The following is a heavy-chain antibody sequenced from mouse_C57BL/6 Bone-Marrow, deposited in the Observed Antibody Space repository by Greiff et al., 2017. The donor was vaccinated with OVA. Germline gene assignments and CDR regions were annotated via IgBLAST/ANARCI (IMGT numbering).Heavy chain of an antibody. CDR1: GFSLTSSG. J-gene: IGHJ4*01. D-gene: IGHD2-2*01. CDR2: IWRGGST. V-gene: IGHV2-5*01. CDR3: AKKGVTTPDYYAMDY. Sequence: QVQLQQSGPGLVQPSQSLSITCTVSGFSLTSSGVHWVRPSPGKGLEWLGVIWRGGSTDYNAAFMSRLSITKDNSKSQVFFKMNSLQADDTAIYYCAKKGVTTPDYYAMDYWGQGTSVTVSS.